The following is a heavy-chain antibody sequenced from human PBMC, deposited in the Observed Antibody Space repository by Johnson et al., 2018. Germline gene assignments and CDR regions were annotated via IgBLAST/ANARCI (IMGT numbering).Heavy chain of an antibody. CDR3: ARDSGGSYYGDFQN. CDR1: TFSSYA. D-gene: IGHD1-26*01. J-gene: IGHJ1*01. Sequence: TFSSYAMHWVXQAPGKGLEWVAVISYDGSNKYYADSVKVRFTISRDNSKNTLYLQMNSLRAEDTAVYYCARDSGGSYYGDFQNWGQGTLVTVSS. CDR2: ISYDGSNK. V-gene: IGHV3-30-3*01.